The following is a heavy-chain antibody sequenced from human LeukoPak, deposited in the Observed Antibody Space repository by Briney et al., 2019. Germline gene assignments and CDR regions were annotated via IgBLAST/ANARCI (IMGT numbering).Heavy chain of an antibody. CDR1: GGSFSDYY. CDR2: INHSGST. V-gene: IGHV4-34*01. CDR3: ARTNNVFYYFDY. Sequence: SETLSLTCAVYGGSFSDYYWRWIRQPPGKGLEWIGEINHSGSTNYNPSLKSRVTTSVDTSKNQFSLKLSSVTAADTAVYYCARTNNVFYYFDYWGQGTPVTVSS. D-gene: IGHD1/OR15-1a*01. J-gene: IGHJ4*02.